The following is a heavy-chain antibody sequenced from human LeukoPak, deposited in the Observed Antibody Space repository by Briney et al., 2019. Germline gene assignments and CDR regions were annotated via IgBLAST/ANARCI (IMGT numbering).Heavy chain of an antibody. J-gene: IGHJ6*02. CDR2: IIPSSGGA. V-gene: IGHV1-2*02. Sequence: ASVKVSCTASGYTFTDYCVHWVRQAPGHGLEWMGWIIPSSGGANYAQNFQGRVTMTRDTSIATAYMELSRLRSDDTAVYYCARDENPYYYYGMDVWGQGTTVTVSS. CDR1: GYTFTDYC. CDR3: ARDENPYYYYGMDV.